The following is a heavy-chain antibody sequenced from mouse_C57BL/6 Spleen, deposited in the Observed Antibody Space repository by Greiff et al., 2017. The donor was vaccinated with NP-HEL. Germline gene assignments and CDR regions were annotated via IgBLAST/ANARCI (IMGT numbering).Heavy chain of an antibody. CDR3: AQLDSSGYVRLDY. V-gene: IGHV1-26*01. J-gene: IGHJ2*01. CDR2: INPNNGGT. Sequence: EVQLQQSGPELVKPGASVKISCKASGYTFTDYYMNWVKQSHGKSLEWIGDINPNNGGTSYNQKFKGKATLTVDKSSSTAYMELRSLTSEDSAVYYCAQLDSSGYVRLDYWGQGTTLTVSS. D-gene: IGHD3-2*02. CDR1: GYTFTDYY.